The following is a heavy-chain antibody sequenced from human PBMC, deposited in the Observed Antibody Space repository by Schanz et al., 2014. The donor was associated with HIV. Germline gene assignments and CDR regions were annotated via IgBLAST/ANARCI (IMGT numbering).Heavy chain of an antibody. J-gene: IGHJ6*02. D-gene: IGHD1-7*01. CDR1: GFTFSSYG. CDR3: AKDRITGTTGVPYYYYGMDV. V-gene: IGHV3-30*18. Sequence: QVQLVESGGALVQPGRFLRLSCAASGFTFSSYGMHWVRQAPGKGLEWVAVISYDGSNKYYADSVKGRFTISRDNSKNTLYLQMNSLRAEDTAVYYCAKDRITGTTGVPYYYYGMDVWGQGTTVTVSS. CDR2: ISYDGSNK.